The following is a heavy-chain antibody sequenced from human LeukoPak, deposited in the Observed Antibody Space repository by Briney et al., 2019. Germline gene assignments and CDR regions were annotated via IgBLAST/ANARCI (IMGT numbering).Heavy chain of an antibody. CDR2: ISYDGSNK. D-gene: IGHD6-19*01. J-gene: IGHJ5*02. CDR3: ARDFPYSSGWYKGRYNWFDP. CDR1: GFTFSTYD. V-gene: IGHV3-30*03. Sequence: PGRSLRLSCAASGFTFSTYDMHWVRQAPGKGLEWVAVISYDGSNKYYADSVKGRFTISRDNSKNTLYLQMNSLRAEDTAVYYCARDFPYSSGWYKGRYNWFDPWGQGTLVTVSS.